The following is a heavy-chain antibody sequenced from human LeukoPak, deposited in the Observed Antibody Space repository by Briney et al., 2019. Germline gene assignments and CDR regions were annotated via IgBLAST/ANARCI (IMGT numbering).Heavy chain of an antibody. CDR1: GYSFTSYW. J-gene: IGHJ4*02. CDR3: ARVRGYYFDY. V-gene: IGHV5-10-1*01. CDR2: IDPSDSYT. Sequence: GESLRISCRGSGYSFTSYWISWVRQMPGKGLEWMGRIDPSDSYTNYSPSFQGHVTISADKSSSTAYLQWSSLKASDTAMYYCARVRGYYFDYWGQGTLVTVSS. D-gene: IGHD3-10*01.